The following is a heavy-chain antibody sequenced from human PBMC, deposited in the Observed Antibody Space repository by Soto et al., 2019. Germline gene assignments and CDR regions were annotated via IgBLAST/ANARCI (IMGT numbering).Heavy chain of an antibody. J-gene: IGHJ6*02. CDR3: ARGTLGTIFGVVQTYYYYGMDV. CDR2: IYYSGST. CDR1: GGSISSYY. V-gene: IGHV4-59*01. D-gene: IGHD3-3*01. Sequence: PSQTLSLTCTVSGGSISSYYWSWIRQPPGKGLEWIGYIYYSGSTNYNPSLKSRVTISVDTSKNQFSLKLSSVTAADTAVYYCARGTLGTIFGVVQTYYYYGMDVWGQGTTVTVSS.